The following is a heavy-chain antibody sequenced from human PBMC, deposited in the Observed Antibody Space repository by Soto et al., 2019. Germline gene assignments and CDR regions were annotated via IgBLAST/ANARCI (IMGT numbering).Heavy chain of an antibody. J-gene: IGHJ6*03. D-gene: IGHD4-4*01. CDR2: ISGSGGST. CDR1: GFTFSSYA. V-gene: IGHV3-23*01. Sequence: GGSLRLSCAASGFTFSSYAMSWVRQAPGKGLEWVSAISGSGGSTYYADSVKGRFTISRDNSKNTLYLQMNSLRAEDTAVYYCAKGGYSNYAGYDYYYYYYMDVWGKGTTVTVSS. CDR3: AKGGYSNYAGYDYYYYYYMDV.